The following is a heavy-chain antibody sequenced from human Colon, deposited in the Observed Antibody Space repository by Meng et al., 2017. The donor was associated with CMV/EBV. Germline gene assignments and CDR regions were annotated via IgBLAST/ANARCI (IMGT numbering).Heavy chain of an antibody. D-gene: IGHD5-24*01. J-gene: IGHJ4*02. Sequence: GGSLRLSCAASGFNFNSFGMHWVRQAPGKGLEWAAFIRFDAKEQYYSDSVKGRFTISRDNAMSTLYLHMDGLRPDDTAVYYCAKREASASLDYWGQGTLVTVSS. CDR2: IRFDAKEQ. V-gene: IGHV3-30*02. CDR3: AKREASASLDY. CDR1: GFNFNSFG.